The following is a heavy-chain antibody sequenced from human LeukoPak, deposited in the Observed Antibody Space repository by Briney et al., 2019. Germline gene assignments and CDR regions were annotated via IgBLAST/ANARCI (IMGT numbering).Heavy chain of an antibody. V-gene: IGHV3-48*04. CDR2: ISSSSSTI. J-gene: IGHJ4*02. CDR1: GFTFSSYS. CDR3: ARSRSGWRTLYYFDF. D-gene: IGHD6-19*01. Sequence: GGSLRLSCAASGFTFSSYSMNWVRQAPGKGLEWVSYISSSSSTIYYADSVKGRFTISRDNAKNSLYLQMNSLRAEDTAVYYCARSRSGWRTLYYFDFWGQGTLVTVSS.